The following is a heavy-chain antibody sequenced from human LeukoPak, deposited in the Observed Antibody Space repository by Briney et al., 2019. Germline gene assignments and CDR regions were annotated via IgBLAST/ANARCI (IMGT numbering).Heavy chain of an antibody. Sequence: SETLSLTCTVSGGSISSYYWSWIRQPPGKGLEWIGYIYYSGSTNYNPSLKSRVTISVDTSKNQFSLQLNSVTPEDTAVYYCARENYYGSGSYLAFDIWGQGTMVTVSS. CDR3: ARENYYGSGSYLAFDI. CDR1: GGSISSYY. D-gene: IGHD3-10*01. CDR2: IYYSGST. J-gene: IGHJ3*02. V-gene: IGHV4-59*12.